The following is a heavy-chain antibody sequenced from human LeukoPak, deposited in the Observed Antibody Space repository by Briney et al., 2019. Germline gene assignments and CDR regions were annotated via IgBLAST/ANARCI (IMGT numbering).Heavy chain of an antibody. V-gene: IGHV1-2*02. D-gene: IGHD2-2*01. CDR3: ARDVGEYCSSTSCYASDK. Sequence: ASVKVSCKASGYTFTGYYMHWVRQAPGQGLERMGWINPNSGGTKYAQKFQGGVTMTRDTSISTAYMELSRLTSDDTAVYYCARDVGEYCSSTSCYASDKWGQGTLVTASS. J-gene: IGHJ4*02. CDR1: GYTFTGYY. CDR2: INPNSGGT.